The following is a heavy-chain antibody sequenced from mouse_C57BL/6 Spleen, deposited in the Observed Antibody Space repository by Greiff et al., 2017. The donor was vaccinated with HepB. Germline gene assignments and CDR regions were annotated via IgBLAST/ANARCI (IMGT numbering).Heavy chain of an antibody. CDR1: GYAFSSSW. CDR3: ARDAMDY. CDR2: IYPGDGDT. J-gene: IGHJ4*01. V-gene: IGHV1-82*01. Sequence: VKLQESGPELVKPGASVKISCKASGYAFSSSWMNWVKQRPGQGLEWIGRIYPGDGDTNYNEKFKGKATLTADKSSSTAYMQLSSLTSEDSAVYFCARDAMDYWGQGTSVTVSS.